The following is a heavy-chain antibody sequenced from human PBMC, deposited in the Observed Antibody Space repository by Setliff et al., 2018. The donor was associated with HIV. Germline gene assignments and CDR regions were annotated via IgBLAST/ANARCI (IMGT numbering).Heavy chain of an antibody. J-gene: IGHJ6*03. V-gene: IGHV3-74*01. CDR1: GFTFSSYW. Sequence: PGGSLRLSCAASGFTFSSYWMHWVRQAPGKGLVWVSRINTDGSSTSYADSVKGRFTISRDNAKNSLYLQMNSLRAEDTAVYYCARDGSGSYYGILNYYYYSMDVWGKGTTVTVSS. CDR2: INTDGSST. D-gene: IGHD3-10*01. CDR3: ARDGSGSYYGILNYYYYSMDV.